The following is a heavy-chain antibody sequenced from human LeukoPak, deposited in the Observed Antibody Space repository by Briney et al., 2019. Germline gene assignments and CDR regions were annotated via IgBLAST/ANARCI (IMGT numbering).Heavy chain of an antibody. V-gene: IGHV1-69*05. J-gene: IGHJ2*01. CDR1: GGTFSSYA. D-gene: IGHD3-3*01. Sequence: ASVKVSCKASGGTFSSYAISWVRQAPGQGLEWMGGIIPIFGTANYAQKFQGRVTITTDESTSTAYMELSSLRSEDTAVYYCARVDKDFWSGSPSVGWYFDLWGRGTLVTVSS. CDR2: IIPIFGTA. CDR3: ARVDKDFWSGSPSVGWYFDL.